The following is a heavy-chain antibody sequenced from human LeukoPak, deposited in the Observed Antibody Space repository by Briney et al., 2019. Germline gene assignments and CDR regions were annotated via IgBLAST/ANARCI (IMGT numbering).Heavy chain of an antibody. CDR1: GGTFSSYG. V-gene: IGHV1-69*13. CDR2: IIPIFGTA. J-gene: IGHJ3*02. CDR3: ARDLFRGYYYDARGAFDI. Sequence: SVKVSFKASGGTFSSYGISWVRQAPGQWLEWMGGIIPIFGTANYAQKFQGRVTIIADESTSTAYMELSSLRSEDTAVYYCARDLFRGYYYDARGAFDIWGQGTMVTVSS. D-gene: IGHD3-22*01.